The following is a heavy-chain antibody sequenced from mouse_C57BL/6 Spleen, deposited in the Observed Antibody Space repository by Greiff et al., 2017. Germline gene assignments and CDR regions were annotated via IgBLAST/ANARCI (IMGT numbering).Heavy chain of an antibody. CDR1: GYTFTSYW. V-gene: IGHV1-5*01. J-gene: IGHJ1*03. D-gene: IGHD2-4*01. CDR3: TISGDIYYDYSWYFDV. Sequence: VQLQQSGTVLARPGASVKMSCKTSGYTFTSYWMHWVKQRPGQGLEWIGAIYPGNSDTSYNQKFKGKAKLTAVTSASTAYMELSSLTNEDSAVYYCTISGDIYYDYSWYFDVWGTGTTVTVSS. CDR2: IYPGNSDT.